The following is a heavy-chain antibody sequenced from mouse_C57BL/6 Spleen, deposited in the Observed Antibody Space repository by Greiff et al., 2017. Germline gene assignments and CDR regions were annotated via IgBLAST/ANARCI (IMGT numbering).Heavy chain of an antibody. CDR3: ARPYDYDGVYYAMDY. Sequence: EVMLVESGGGLVKPGGSLKLSCAASGFTFSDYGMHWVRQAPEKGLEWVAYISSGSSTIYYADTVKGRFTISRDNAKNTLSLQMTSLRSEDTAMYYCARPYDYDGVYYAMDYWGQGTSVTVSS. CDR1: GFTFSDYG. D-gene: IGHD2-4*01. J-gene: IGHJ4*01. V-gene: IGHV5-17*01. CDR2: ISSGSSTI.